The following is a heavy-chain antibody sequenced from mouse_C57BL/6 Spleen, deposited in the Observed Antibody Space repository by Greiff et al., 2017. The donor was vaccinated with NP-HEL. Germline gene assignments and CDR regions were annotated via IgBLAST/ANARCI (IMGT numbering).Heavy chain of an antibody. J-gene: IGHJ4*01. D-gene: IGHD2-1*01. CDR2: LDPSDSYT. CDR1: GYTFTSYW. CDR3: ARKIYYGNYRAMDY. Sequence: VQLQQPGAELVKPGASVKLSCKASGYTFTSYWMQWVKQRPGQGLEWIGELDPSDSYTNYNQKFKGKATLTVDTSSSTAYMQLSSLTSEDSAVYYCARKIYYGNYRAMDYWGQGTSVTVSS. V-gene: IGHV1-50*01.